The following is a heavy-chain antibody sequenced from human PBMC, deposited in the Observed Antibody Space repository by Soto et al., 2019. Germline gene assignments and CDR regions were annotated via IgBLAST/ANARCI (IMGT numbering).Heavy chain of an antibody. CDR1: GYSFTSYW. CDR2: IYPGDSDT. CDR3: ARQYCSSTSCPGGMDV. D-gene: IGHD2-2*01. Sequence: GESLTISCKGSGYSFTSYWIGWVRQMPGKGLEWMGIIYPGDSDTRYSPSFQGQVTISADKSISTAYLQWSSLKASDTAMYYCARQYCSSTSCPGGMDVWGQGTTLTVSS. J-gene: IGHJ6*02. V-gene: IGHV5-51*01.